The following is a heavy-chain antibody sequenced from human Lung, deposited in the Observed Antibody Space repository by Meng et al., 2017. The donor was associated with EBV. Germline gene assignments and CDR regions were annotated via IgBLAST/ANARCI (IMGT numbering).Heavy chain of an antibody. CDR1: GFIFSDYN. CDR2: ISSGNSYI. Sequence: EVQLVESGGXXXXXGXSLXLSCVASGFIFSDYNMNWLRQAPGKGLEWVSSISSGNSYIYYADSVKGRFSISRDNAKNSLSLQMNSLRADDTAVYYCARLTGTGWFDPWGQGTLVTVSS. V-gene: IGHV3-21*02. CDR3: ARLTGTGWFDP. J-gene: IGHJ5*02. D-gene: IGHD1-7*01.